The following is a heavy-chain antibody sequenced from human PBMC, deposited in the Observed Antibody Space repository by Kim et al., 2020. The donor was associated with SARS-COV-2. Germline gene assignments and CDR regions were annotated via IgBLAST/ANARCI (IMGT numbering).Heavy chain of an antibody. V-gene: IGHV4-59*13. CDR3: ARLARFDSSDYRYYFD. D-gene: IGHD3-22*01. J-gene: IGHJ4*01. CDR2: IYYSGST. CDR1: GGSINNYY. Sequence: SETLSLTCTVSGGSINNYYWSWIRQPPGKGLEWIGYIYYSGSTNYNPSLKSRVTISVDTSKNHFSLKVNSVTAPDTAVYYCARLARFDSSDYRYYFD.